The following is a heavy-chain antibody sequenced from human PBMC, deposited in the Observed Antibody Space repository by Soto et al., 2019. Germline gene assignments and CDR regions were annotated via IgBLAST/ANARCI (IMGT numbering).Heavy chain of an antibody. D-gene: IGHD7-27*01. V-gene: IGHV4-31*03. J-gene: IGHJ5*02. CDR2: IYYSGST. Sequence: QVQLQESGPGLVKPSQTLSLTCTVSGGSISSGGYYWSWIRQHPGKGLEWIGYIYYSGSTYYNPSLKSRVTISVDTSKNQFSLKLSSVTAADTAVYYCARSINWGRRGRLNWFDPWGQGTLVTVSS. CDR1: GGSISSGGYY. CDR3: ARSINWGRRGRLNWFDP.